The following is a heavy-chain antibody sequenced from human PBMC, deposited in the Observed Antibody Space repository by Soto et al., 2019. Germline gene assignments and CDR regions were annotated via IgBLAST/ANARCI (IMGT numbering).Heavy chain of an antibody. Sequence: GGSLRLSCAASGFTFSSYGMHWVRQAPGKGLEWVAVIWYDGSNKYYADSVKGRFTISRDNSKNTLYLQMNSLRAEDTAVYYCARDPYGARVKWGIAAAGDAFDIWGQGTMVTVSS. CDR3: ARDPYGARVKWGIAAAGDAFDI. CDR2: IWYDGSNK. V-gene: IGHV3-33*01. J-gene: IGHJ3*02. CDR1: GFTFSSYG. D-gene: IGHD6-13*01.